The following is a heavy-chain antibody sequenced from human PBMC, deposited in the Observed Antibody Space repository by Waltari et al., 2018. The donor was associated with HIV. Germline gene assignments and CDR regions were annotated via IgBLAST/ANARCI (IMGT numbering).Heavy chain of an antibody. CDR2: LNSDGSSR. CDR1: GFRVSNHW. V-gene: IGHV3-74*01. Sequence: VQLVESGGGSIKTGGSLRLPCTASGFRVSNHWLDWVCTAPGKGLVWVAHLNSDGSSRNYADAVKGRFVISRDNARNTVYLQLNSLRVEDTAMYFCARASHYIEFSTFDGDYYFDVWGRGTRVAVSS. D-gene: IGHD2-15*01. CDR3: ARASHYIEFSTFDGDYYFDV. J-gene: IGHJ4*02.